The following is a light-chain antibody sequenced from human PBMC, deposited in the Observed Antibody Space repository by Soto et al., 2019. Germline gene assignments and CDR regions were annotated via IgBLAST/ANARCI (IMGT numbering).Light chain of an antibody. CDR1: SSDVGVSNF. CDR3: NSYTTSTTWVWV. J-gene: IGLJ3*02. Sequence: QSALTQPASVSGSPGQSNTISCTGTSSDVGVSNFVSWYQQYPGKAPKLIIYEVSNRPSGVSNRFSGSKSGNTASLTISGLQAEDEADYYCNSYTTSTTWVWVFGGGTKLTVL. V-gene: IGLV2-14*01. CDR2: EVS.